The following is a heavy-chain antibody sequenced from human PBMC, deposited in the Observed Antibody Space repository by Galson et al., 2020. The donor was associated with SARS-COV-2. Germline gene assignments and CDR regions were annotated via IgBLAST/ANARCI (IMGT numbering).Heavy chain of an antibody. CDR2: ISYDGSKK. D-gene: IGHD4-17*01. CDR3: AGPYGGNYGVAVDI. J-gene: IGHJ3*02. Sequence: GGSLRLSCAASGFTFSTYGMHWVRQAPGKGLERMAVISYDGSKKYYADSVKGRFTISRDNSKNTLYLQMNSLRAEDTAVYYCAGPYGGNYGVAVDIWGQGTMVTVSS. CDR1: GFTFSTYG. V-gene: IGHV3-30*03.